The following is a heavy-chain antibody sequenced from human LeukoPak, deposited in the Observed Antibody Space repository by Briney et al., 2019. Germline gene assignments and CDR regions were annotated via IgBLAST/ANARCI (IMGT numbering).Heavy chain of an antibody. Sequence: SETLSLTCAVYGGSFSGYYWSWIRQPAGKGLEWIGRIYTSGSTNYNPSLKSRVTMSVDTSKNQFSLKLSSVTAADTAVYYCARDIVVVPAENWFDPWGQGTLVTVSS. V-gene: IGHV4-4*07. J-gene: IGHJ5*02. CDR3: ARDIVVVPAENWFDP. D-gene: IGHD2-2*01. CDR2: IYTSGST. CDR1: GGSFSGYY.